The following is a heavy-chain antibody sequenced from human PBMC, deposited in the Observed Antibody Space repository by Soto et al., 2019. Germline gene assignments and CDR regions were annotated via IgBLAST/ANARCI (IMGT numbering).Heavy chain of an antibody. V-gene: IGHV5-51*01. J-gene: IGHJ4*02. CDR3: VWYSSGWPYYFDY. CDR2: IYLSDSDT. CDR1: GYSFTSYW. Sequence: GESLKISCKGSGYSFTSYWIAWVRQMPGKGLEWMGIIYLSDSDTRYSPSFQGRVTISADKSISTAYLQWSSLKASDTAMYYCVWYSSGWPYYFDYWGQGTLVCVSS. D-gene: IGHD6-19*01.